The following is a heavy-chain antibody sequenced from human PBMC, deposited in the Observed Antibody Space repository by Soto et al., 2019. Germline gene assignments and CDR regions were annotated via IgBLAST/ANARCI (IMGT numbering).Heavy chain of an antibody. D-gene: IGHD3-3*01. CDR1: GGSFSGYY. V-gene: IGHV4-34*01. J-gene: IGHJ6*02. CDR3: ARNGSYYDFLEWLLFRGGMDV. CDR2: INHSGST. Sequence: SETLSLTCAVYGGSFSGYYWSWIRQPPGKGLEWIGEINHSGSTNYNPSLKSRVTISVDTSKNQFSLKLSSVTAADTAVYYCARNGSYYDFLEWLLFRGGMDVWGQGTTVTVSS.